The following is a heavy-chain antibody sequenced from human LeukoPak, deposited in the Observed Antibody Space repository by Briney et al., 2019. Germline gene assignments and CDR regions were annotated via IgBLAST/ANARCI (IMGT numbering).Heavy chain of an antibody. CDR3: ARDSLGTTAAFDI. D-gene: IGHD1-1*01. J-gene: IGHJ3*02. V-gene: IGHV1-69*13. Sequence: SVKVSCKASGGTFSSYAISWVRQAPGQGLEWMGGIIPIFGTANYAQKFQGRVTITADESTSTAYMELSSLRSEDTAVYYCARDSLGTTAAFDIWGQGTMVTVSS. CDR2: IIPIFGTA. CDR1: GGTFSSYA.